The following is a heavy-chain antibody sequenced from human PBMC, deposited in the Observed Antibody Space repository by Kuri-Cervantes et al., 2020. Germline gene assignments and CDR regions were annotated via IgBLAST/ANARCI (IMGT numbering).Heavy chain of an antibody. CDR3: ARGLGIGRPIYYFDY. CDR1: GGSFSGYY. Sequence: SETLSLTCAVYGGSFSGYYWSWIRQPPGKGLEWIGSIYYSGSTYYNPSLKSRVTISVDTSKNQFSLKLSSVTAEDTAVYYCARGLGIGRPIYYFDYWGQGTLVTVSS. J-gene: IGHJ4*02. CDR2: IYYSGST. D-gene: IGHD7-27*01. V-gene: IGHV4-34*01.